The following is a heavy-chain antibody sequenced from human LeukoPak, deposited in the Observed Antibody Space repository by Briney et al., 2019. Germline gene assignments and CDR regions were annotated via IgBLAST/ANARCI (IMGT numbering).Heavy chain of an antibody. Sequence: ASVKVSCKVSGYTLTELSMHWVRQAPGKGLEWMGGFDPEDGETIYAQNFQGRVTMTEDTSTDTAYMELNNLTSEDTAVYYCVRFAAGPDPYYPWGQGTLVTVTS. V-gene: IGHV1-24*01. CDR3: VRFAAGPDPYYP. J-gene: IGHJ5*02. CDR2: FDPEDGET. D-gene: IGHD6-25*01. CDR1: GYTLTELS.